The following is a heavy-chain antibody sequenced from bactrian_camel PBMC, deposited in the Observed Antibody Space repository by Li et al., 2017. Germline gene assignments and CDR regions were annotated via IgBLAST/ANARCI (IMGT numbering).Heavy chain of an antibody. J-gene: IGHJ4*01. CDR2: IDKSGMP. D-gene: IGHD2*01. CDR1: GYTVSDLY. V-gene: IGHV3S53*01. Sequence: HVQLVESGGNSVQAGGSLRLSCQPSGYTVSDLYMAWFRQAPGKERDGVAAIDKSGMPTYTYSVKDRFTISKDNVKNTLYLQMNSLEVEDTAMYYCAANFGPYCSGPYLARRANFLGQGTQVTVS.